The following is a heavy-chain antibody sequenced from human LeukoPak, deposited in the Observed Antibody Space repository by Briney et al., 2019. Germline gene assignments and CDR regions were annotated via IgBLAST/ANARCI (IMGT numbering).Heavy chain of an antibody. Sequence: GGSLRLSCAASGFTFSSYAMSWVRQAPGKGLEWVSAISGSGGSTYYADSVKGRFTISRDNSKNALYLQMNSLRAEDTAVYYCAKDICGRCYGSAFDIWGQGTMVTVSS. V-gene: IGHV3-23*01. CDR3: AKDICGRCYGSAFDI. J-gene: IGHJ3*02. CDR1: GFTFSSYA. CDR2: ISGSGGST. D-gene: IGHD2-2*01.